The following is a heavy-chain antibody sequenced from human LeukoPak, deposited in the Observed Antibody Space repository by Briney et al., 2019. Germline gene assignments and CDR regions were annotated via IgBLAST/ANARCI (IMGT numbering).Heavy chain of an antibody. J-gene: IGHJ4*02. V-gene: IGHV3-23*01. CDR1: GFTFSSYA. Sequence: PGGFLRLSCAASGFTFSSYAMSWVRQAPGKGLEWVSAISGSGDSTYYADSVKGRFTISRDNSKNTLYLQMNSLRAEDTAVYYCAKGHGKGFDYWGQGTLVTVSS. CDR2: ISGSGDST. D-gene: IGHD1-14*01. CDR3: AKGHGKGFDY.